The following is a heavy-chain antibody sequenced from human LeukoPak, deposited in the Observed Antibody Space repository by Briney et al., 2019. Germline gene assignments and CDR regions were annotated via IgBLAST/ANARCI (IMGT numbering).Heavy chain of an antibody. CDR1: EFTFSRYG. V-gene: IGHV3-33*01. Sequence: QPGGSLRLSCAASEFTFSRYGMHWVRQAPGKGLEWVAVIWYDGSKKYYADSVKGRFTISRDNSKNTLYLQMNTLRAEDTAVYYCARDGYSSAWHHRNLDYWGQGTLVTVSS. D-gene: IGHD6-19*01. J-gene: IGHJ4*02. CDR2: IWYDGSKK. CDR3: ARDGYSSAWHHRNLDY.